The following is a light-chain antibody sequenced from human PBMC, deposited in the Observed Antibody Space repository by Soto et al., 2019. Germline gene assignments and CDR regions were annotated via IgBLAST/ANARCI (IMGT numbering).Light chain of an antibody. CDR2: DVS. V-gene: IGLV2-14*03. CDR3: SSYRDSSTAHHV. Sequence: QSALTQPASLSGSPGQSITISCTGTSSDIGGYNYVSWYQQHPGKAPQLIIHDVSNRPSGVSDRFFGSKSGNTASLTISGLQAEDEADYYCSSYRDSSTAHHVFGTGTKLTVL. J-gene: IGLJ1*01. CDR1: SSDIGGYNY.